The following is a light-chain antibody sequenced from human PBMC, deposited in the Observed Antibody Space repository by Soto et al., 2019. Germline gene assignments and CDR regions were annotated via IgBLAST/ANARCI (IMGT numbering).Light chain of an antibody. CDR3: QQRSNWPWT. Sequence: EVVLTQSPATLSLSPGERATLSCRASQSVRTSLAWYQHKPGQAPRLVIYDASLRANGVPARFGGSGSGTDFTLTINSLEPEDFAVYYCQQRSNWPWTFGQGTKVDIK. CDR2: DAS. V-gene: IGKV3-11*01. J-gene: IGKJ1*01. CDR1: QSVRTS.